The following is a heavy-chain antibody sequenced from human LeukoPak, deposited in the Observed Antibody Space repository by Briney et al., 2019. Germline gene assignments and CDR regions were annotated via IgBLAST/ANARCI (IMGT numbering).Heavy chain of an antibody. CDR2: MNPNSGDT. J-gene: IGHJ6*02. D-gene: IGHD6-19*01. Sequence: EASVKVSCKTSGYTFTSYDINWVRQATGQGLEWMGWMNPNSGDTGYAQKFQGRVTMTRNTSISTAYMELSSLRSEDTAVYYCARGLGSSGWRASVYYYYYGMDVWGQGTTVTVSS. CDR1: GYTFTSYD. V-gene: IGHV1-8*01. CDR3: ARGLGSSGWRASVYYYYYGMDV.